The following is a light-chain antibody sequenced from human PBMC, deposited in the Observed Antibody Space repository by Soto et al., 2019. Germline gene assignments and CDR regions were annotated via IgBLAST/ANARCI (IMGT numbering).Light chain of an antibody. CDR3: QQTYINPHT. CDR2: EVS. CDR1: QTSATF. J-gene: IGKJ3*01. Sequence: DIQMTQSPSSLSASVGDRVTLTCRASQTSATFIYWYQQKSGSAPSLLIYEVSGLQGGGPSKFSGSSSGTHFVLIIINFQPEDSATDFCQQTYINPHTFGHGTKVEIK. V-gene: IGKV1-39*01.